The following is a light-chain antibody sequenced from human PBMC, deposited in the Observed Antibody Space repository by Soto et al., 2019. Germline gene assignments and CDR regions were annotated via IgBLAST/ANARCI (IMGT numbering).Light chain of an antibody. V-gene: IGKV3-15*01. J-gene: IGKJ1*01. CDR2: GAS. CDR1: QSISSN. CDR3: QHYNNWPPST. Sequence: EIVMTQSPATLSVSPGERATLSCRASQSISSNLAWYQQKPGQAPRLLIYGASTRATGIPARFSGSGSGTEFTLTISSLQSEDFAVYYCQHYNNWPPSTFGQGTKVYIK.